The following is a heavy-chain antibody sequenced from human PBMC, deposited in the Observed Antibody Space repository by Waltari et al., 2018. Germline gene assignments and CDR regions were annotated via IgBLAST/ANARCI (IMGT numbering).Heavy chain of an antibody. D-gene: IGHD3-10*01. Sequence: ELQLVASGGGLVPPGGSLRFSCAASASTFASHSMNWVPEAPGKGLGWVSYIIPSSSTIYYADSVRGRFTISRDNAKNSLFLQMNSLRAEDTAMYYCASAPMVRGVVFDYWGRGALVTVSS. CDR2: IIPSSSTI. J-gene: IGHJ4*02. CDR1: ASTFASHS. CDR3: ASAPMVRGVVFDY. V-gene: IGHV3-48*01.